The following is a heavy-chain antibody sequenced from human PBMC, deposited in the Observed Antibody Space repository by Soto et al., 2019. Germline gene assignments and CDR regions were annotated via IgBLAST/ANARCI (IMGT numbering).Heavy chain of an antibody. CDR3: ARTQQGVYYYYGMDV. Sequence: GESLKISCKGSGYSFTSYWIGWVRQMPGKGLEWMGIIYPGDSDTRYSPSFQGQVTISADKSISTAYLQWSSLKASGTAMYYCARTQQGVYYYYGMDVWGQGTTVTVSS. CDR2: IYPGDSDT. V-gene: IGHV5-51*01. J-gene: IGHJ6*02. CDR1: GYSFTSYW. D-gene: IGHD6-13*01.